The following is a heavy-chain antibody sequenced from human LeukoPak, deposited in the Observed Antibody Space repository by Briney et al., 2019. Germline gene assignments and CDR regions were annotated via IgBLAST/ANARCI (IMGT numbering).Heavy chain of an antibody. D-gene: IGHD2-15*01. J-gene: IGHJ4*02. CDR3: ARDRRCSGGSCYSGVDY. CDR1: GFTFSSYS. CDR2: ISSSSSYI. V-gene: IGHV3-21*01. Sequence: WGSLRLSCAASGFTFSSYSMNWVRQAPGKGLEWVSSISSSSSYIYYADSVKGRFTISRDNAKNSLYLQMNSLRAEDTAVYYCARDRRCSGGSCYSGVDYWGQGTLVTVSS.